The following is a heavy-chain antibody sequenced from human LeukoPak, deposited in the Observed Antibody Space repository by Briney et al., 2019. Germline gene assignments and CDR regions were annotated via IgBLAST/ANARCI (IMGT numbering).Heavy chain of an antibody. D-gene: IGHD3-22*01. CDR1: GFTFSSYA. J-gene: IGHJ4*02. CDR2: ISYDGSNK. Sequence: PGGSLRLSCAASGFTFSSYAMHWVRQAPGKGLEWVAVISYDGSNKYYADSVKGRFTISRDNSKNTLYLQMNSLRAEDTAVYYCARGTPHYYDSSGPPGYWGQGTLVTVSS. V-gene: IGHV3-30-3*01. CDR3: ARGTPHYYDSSGPPGY.